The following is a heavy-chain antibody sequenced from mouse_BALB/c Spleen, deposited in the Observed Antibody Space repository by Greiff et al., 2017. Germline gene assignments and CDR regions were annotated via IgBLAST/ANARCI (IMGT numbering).Heavy chain of an antibody. CDR3: ARNPYFDY. V-gene: IGHV5-6-5*01. CDR1: GFTFSSYA. Sequence: EVQLVESGGGLVKPGGSLKLSCAASGFTFSSYAMSWVRQTPEKRLEWVASISSGGSTYYPDSVKGRFTISRDNARNILYLQMSSLRSEDTAMYYCARNPYFDYWGQGTTLTVSS. J-gene: IGHJ2*01. CDR2: ISSGGST.